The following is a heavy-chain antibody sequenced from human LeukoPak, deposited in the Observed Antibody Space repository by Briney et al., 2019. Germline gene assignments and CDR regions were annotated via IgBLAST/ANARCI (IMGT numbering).Heavy chain of an antibody. J-gene: IGHJ3*02. CDR2: ISYDGSNK. CDR3: AKGGMAVAGSGAFDI. Sequence: GGSLRLPCAASGFTFSSYGMHWVRQAPGKGLEWVAVISYDGSNKYYADSVKGRFTISRDNSKNTLYLQMNSLRAEDTAVYYCAKGGMAVAGSGAFDIWGQGTMVTVSS. D-gene: IGHD6-19*01. V-gene: IGHV3-30*18. CDR1: GFTFSSYG.